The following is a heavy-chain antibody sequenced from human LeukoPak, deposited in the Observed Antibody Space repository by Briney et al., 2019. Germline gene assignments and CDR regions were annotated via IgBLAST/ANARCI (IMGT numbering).Heavy chain of an antibody. CDR2: IYYSGST. D-gene: IGHD3-16*01. Sequence: SETLSLTCTVSGGSISSYYWSWIRQPPGKGLEWVGYIYYSGSTNYNPSLKGRVTISVDTSKNQFSLKLSSVTAADTAVYYCARAGGEIHFDYWGQGTLVTVSS. CDR3: ARAGGEIHFDY. CDR1: GGSISSYY. J-gene: IGHJ4*02. V-gene: IGHV4-59*01.